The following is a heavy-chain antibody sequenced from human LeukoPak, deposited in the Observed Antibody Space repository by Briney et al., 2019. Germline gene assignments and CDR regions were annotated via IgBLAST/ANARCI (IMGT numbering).Heavy chain of an antibody. V-gene: IGHV1-2*02. Sequence: ASVKGSCKALGYTFTDHYFHWLRQPPGQGIEWMGWIHPGRGDTNIAQKFQGRVSLTRDMSISTAYMELSRLTSDDTAVYYCARDHDWGPDYWGQGTLVSVSS. CDR2: IHPGRGDT. CDR1: GYTFTDHY. J-gene: IGHJ4*02. D-gene: IGHD7-27*01. CDR3: ARDHDWGPDY.